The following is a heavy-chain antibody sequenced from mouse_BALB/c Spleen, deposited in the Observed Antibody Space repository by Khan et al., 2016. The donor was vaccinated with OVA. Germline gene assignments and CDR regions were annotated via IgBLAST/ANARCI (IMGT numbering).Heavy chain of an antibody. Sequence: EVQLQESGPGLVKPSQSLSLTFTVTGYSITNNYAWNWIRQFPGNKLEWMGYISYSGIPNYNPSLKSRISITRDTSKNQFFLQLNSVTTEDTATYYCARGNYYGYYFDYWGQGTTLTVSS. D-gene: IGHD1-1*01. J-gene: IGHJ2*01. CDR2: ISYSGIP. CDR1: GYSITNNYA. V-gene: IGHV3-2*02. CDR3: ARGNYYGYYFDY.